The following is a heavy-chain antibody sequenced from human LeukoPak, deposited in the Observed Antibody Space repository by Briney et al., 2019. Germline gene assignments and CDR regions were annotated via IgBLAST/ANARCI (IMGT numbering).Heavy chain of an antibody. CDR1: GYSFSNYW. J-gene: IGHJ4*02. CDR2: IYPGDSDT. V-gene: IGHV5-51*01. CDR3: ARKVGDSGWCYDY. D-gene: IGHD4/OR15-4a*01. Sequence: PGESLKISCKGSGYSFSNYWIAWVRQMPGKGLEWMGIIYPGDSDTRYSPSFQGQVTISADKSISTAYLQWSSLKASDSAIYFCARKVGDSGWCYDYWGRGTLVTVSS.